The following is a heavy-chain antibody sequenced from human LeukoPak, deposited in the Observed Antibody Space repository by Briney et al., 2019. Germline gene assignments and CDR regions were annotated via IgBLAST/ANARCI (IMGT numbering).Heavy chain of an antibody. CDR1: GFTVSSNY. J-gene: IGHJ6*03. CDR2: IYSGGST. D-gene: IGHD3-16*01. Sequence: GGSLRLSCAASGFTVSSNYMSWVRQAPGKGLEWVSVIYSGGSTYYADSVKGRFTISRDNSKNTLSLQMNSLRAEDTPVSYGARGRPYRFGRRPLATPQLGVFTPYYYSSMDVWGKGPPVPVSS. V-gene: IGHV3-66*02. CDR3: ARGRPYRFGRRPLATPQLGVFTPYYYSSMDV.